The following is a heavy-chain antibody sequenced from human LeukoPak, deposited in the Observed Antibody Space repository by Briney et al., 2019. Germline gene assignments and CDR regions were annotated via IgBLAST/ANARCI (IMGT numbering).Heavy chain of an antibody. Sequence: PSETLSLTCTVSGGSISSGGYYWSWIRQPPGKGLEWIGYIYHSGSTYYNPSLKSRVTISVDTSKNQFSLKLSSVTAADTAVYYCARVRVVVAARGWFDPWGQGTLVTVSS. J-gene: IGHJ5*02. V-gene: IGHV4-30-2*01. D-gene: IGHD2-15*01. CDR1: GGSISSGGYY. CDR2: IYHSGST. CDR3: ARVRVVVAARGWFDP.